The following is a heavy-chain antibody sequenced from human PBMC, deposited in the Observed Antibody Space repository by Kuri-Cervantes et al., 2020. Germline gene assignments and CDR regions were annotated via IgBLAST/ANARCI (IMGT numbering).Heavy chain of an antibody. CDR3: ARVPQPYGDYFFGWFDP. V-gene: IGHV1-69*06. CDR1: GGTFSSYA. J-gene: IGHJ5*02. D-gene: IGHD4-17*01. CDR2: IIPIFGTA. Sequence: SVKVSCKASGGTFSSYAISWVRQAPGQGLEWMGGIIPIFGTANYAQKFQGRVTMTEDTSTDTAYMELSSLRSEDTAVYYCARVPQPYGDYFFGWFDPWGQGTLVTVSS.